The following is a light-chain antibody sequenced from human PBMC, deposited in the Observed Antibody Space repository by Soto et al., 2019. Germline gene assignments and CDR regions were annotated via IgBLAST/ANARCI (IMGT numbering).Light chain of an antibody. Sequence: QSLLTQPRSVSGSPGQSVTISCTGTSSDVGGYNYVSWYQQHPGKAPKLMIYDVSERPSGVPDRFSGSKSGNTASLTISGLQAEDEADYYCCSDGGRFYVVGNGTKVTV. CDR2: DVS. CDR1: SSDVGGYNY. J-gene: IGLJ1*01. V-gene: IGLV2-11*01. CDR3: CSDGGRFYV.